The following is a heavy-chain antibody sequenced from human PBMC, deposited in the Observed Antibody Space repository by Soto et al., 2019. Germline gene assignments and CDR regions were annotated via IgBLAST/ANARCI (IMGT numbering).Heavy chain of an antibody. CDR1: GFNFKKFA. CDR2: ISCCGGST. J-gene: IGHJ1*01. CDR3: AQADGEQWLIHHLDN. D-gene: IGHD6-19*01. V-gene: IGHV3-23*01. Sequence: GGSLRLSCEASGFNFKKFAMGWVRQAPGEGLEWVSGISCCGGSTFYADSVKGRFSLARDDSKNTLSLQLNSLRVEDTAHYYCAQADGEQWLIHHLDNWGQGTQVTVSS.